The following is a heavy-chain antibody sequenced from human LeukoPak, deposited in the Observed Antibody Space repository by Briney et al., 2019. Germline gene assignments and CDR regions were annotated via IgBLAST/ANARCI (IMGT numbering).Heavy chain of an antibody. J-gene: IGHJ5*02. CDR2: IYGDGTT. CDR3: ARDRAGAQSWVALDP. V-gene: IGHV3-66*02. CDR1: GFTVSNDY. D-gene: IGHD3-10*01. Sequence: GGSLRLSCAASGFTVSNDYMAWVRQAPGRGLEWVSLIYGDGTTFYTDSVKGRFTTSRDNFKNTLYLQMSSLRPEDTALYYCARDRAGAQSWVALDPWGQGTLVTVSS.